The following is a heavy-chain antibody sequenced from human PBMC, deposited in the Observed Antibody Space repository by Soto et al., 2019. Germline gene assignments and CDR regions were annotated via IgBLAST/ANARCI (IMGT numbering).Heavy chain of an antibody. CDR2: ISYDGSNK. J-gene: IGHJ5*02. CDR3: ARDALITIFGVVHWFDP. Sequence: VGSLRLSCAGSGFTFSSYAMHWVRQAPGKGLEWVAVISYDGSNKYYADSVKGRFTISRDNSKNTLYLQMNSLRAEDTAVYYCARDALITIFGVVHWFDPWGQGTLVTVSS. CDR1: GFTFSSYA. D-gene: IGHD3-3*01. V-gene: IGHV3-30-3*01.